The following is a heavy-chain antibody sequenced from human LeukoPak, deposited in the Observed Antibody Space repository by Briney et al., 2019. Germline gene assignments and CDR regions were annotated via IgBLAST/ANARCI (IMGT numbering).Heavy chain of an antibody. J-gene: IGHJ4*02. Sequence: PSETLSLTCAVYGGSFSGYYWSWIRQPPGKGLEWIGEINHSGSTNYNPSLKSRVTISVDTSKNQFSLKLSSVTAADTAVYYCARHPAAADYWGQGTLVTVSS. V-gene: IGHV4-34*01. CDR1: GGSFSGYY. D-gene: IGHD6-13*01. CDR2: INHSGST. CDR3: ARHPAAADY.